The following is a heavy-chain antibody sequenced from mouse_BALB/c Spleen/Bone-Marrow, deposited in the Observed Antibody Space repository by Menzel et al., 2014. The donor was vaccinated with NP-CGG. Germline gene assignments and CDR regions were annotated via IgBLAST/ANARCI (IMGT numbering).Heavy chain of an antibody. J-gene: IGHJ4*01. D-gene: IGHD2-14*01. CDR1: GFIFSDYH. V-gene: IGHV5-4*02. Sequence: EVQRVESGGGLVKPGGSLKLSCAASGFIFSDYHMYWVRQTPEKRLEWVATISDGGSYTSYPDSVKGRFTVSRDNAKNNLYLQMSSLKSEDTAFYYCARTYRPYALDYWGQGSSVTVSS. CDR2: ISDGGSYT. CDR3: ARTYRPYALDY.